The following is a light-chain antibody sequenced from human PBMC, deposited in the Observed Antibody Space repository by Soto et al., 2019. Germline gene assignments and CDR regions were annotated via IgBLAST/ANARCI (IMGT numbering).Light chain of an antibody. Sequence: EIVLTQSPGTLSLSPGERATLSCRASQSVSSKLAWYQQKPGQAPRLLIYGASTRATGIPARFSGSGSGTEFTPTISSLQSEDSAVYYCQQYTKWPPITFGQGTRLEIK. CDR3: QQYTKWPPIT. V-gene: IGKV3-15*01. J-gene: IGKJ5*01. CDR1: QSVSSK. CDR2: GAS.